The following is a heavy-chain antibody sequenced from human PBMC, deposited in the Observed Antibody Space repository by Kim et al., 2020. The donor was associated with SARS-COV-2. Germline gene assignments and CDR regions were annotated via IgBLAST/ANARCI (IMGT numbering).Heavy chain of an antibody. CDR3: ARDPYYYDSSPIIRALDY. CDR1: GYTFTSYG. CDR2: ISAYNGNT. Sequence: ASVKVSCKASGYTFTSYGISWVRQAPGQGLEWMGWISAYNGNTNYAQKLQGRVTMTTDTSTSTAYMELRSLRSDDTAVYYYARDPYYYDSSPIIRALDYWGQGTLVTVSS. D-gene: IGHD3-22*01. J-gene: IGHJ4*02. V-gene: IGHV1-18*01.